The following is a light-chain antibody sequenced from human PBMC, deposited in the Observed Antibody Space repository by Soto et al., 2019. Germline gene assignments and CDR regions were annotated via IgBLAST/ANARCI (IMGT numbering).Light chain of an antibody. CDR1: QSVTTY. CDR2: DGS. CDR3: QQRDNWPPTWT. Sequence: VLTQSLATLSLSPGERATLSCRASQSVTTYLAWYQQKTGQAPRLLINDGSNRATGIPARFSGSGSGRDFTLSISSLEPEDFAVYYCQQRDNWPPTWTFGQGTKVDIK. J-gene: IGKJ1*01. V-gene: IGKV3-11*02.